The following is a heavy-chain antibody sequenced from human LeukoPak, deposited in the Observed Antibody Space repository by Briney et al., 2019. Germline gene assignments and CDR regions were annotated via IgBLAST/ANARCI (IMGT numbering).Heavy chain of an antibody. Sequence: GGSLRLSCAASGFTFSDYYMTWSRQAPGEGLEWVSYISSTGNTIYDADSLKGRFTISRDNAKNSLYLQMNSLRAEDTAVYYCARSGRGHSYGYDYWGQGTLVTVSS. CDR1: GFTFSDYY. D-gene: IGHD5-18*01. J-gene: IGHJ4*02. CDR3: ARSGRGHSYGYDY. CDR2: ISSTGNTI. V-gene: IGHV3-11*01.